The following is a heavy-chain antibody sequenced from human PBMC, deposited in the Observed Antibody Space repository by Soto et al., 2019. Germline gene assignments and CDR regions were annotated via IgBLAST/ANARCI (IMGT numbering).Heavy chain of an antibody. V-gene: IGHV2-26*04. J-gene: IGHJ5*02. CDR3: ASTYSVSWYWFDP. Sequence: QVTVKESGPVLVKPTETLTLTCTVSGFSLSNAGLGVSWIRQPPGKALEWLAHIFSNDEKSYSTSLKSRLTISKDTSKSQVVLTMTNMDPVDTATYCCASTYSVSWYWFDPWGQGTLVTVSS. D-gene: IGHD6-13*01. CDR2: IFSNDEK. CDR1: GFSLSNAGLG.